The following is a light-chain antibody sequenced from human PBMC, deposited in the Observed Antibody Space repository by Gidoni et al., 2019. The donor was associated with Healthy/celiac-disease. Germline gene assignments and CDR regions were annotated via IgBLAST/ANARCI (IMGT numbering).Light chain of an antibody. CDR1: SSNIGSNT. J-gene: IGLJ2*01. Sequence: QSVLTQPPSASGNPGQRVTISCSGSSSNIGSNTVNWYQQLPGTAPKLIIYSNNKRPSGVPDRFSGSKSGTSASLAISGLQSEDEADYYCAAWDDSLNGVVFGGGTKLTVL. V-gene: IGLV1-44*01. CDR3: AAWDDSLNGVV. CDR2: SNN.